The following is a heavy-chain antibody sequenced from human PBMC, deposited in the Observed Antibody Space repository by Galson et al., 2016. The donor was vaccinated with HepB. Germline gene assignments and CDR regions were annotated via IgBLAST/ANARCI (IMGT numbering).Heavy chain of an antibody. CDR2: ISYHGSNK. CDR1: GFSFSSSA. V-gene: IGHV3-30*04. Sequence: SLRLSCAASGFSFSSSAMHWVRQAPGKGLEWVAVISYHGSNKHYVDSVKGRFTISRDNSKNTLYLQMNSLRVEDTAMYCCARDGYYYGSGSYGAATYWGQGTPVTVSS. CDR3: ARDGYYYGSGSYGAATY. D-gene: IGHD3-10*01. J-gene: IGHJ4*02.